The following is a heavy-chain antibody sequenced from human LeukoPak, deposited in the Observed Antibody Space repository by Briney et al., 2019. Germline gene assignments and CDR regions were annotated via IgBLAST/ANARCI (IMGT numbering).Heavy chain of an antibody. CDR1: GYTFTSYY. Sequence: ASVKVSCKASGYTFTSYYMHWVRQAPGQGLEWMGIINPSGGSTSYAQKFQGRVTMTEDTSTDTAYMELSSLRSEDTAVYYCATERLAAAGTEPYYYGMDVWGQGTTVTVSS. V-gene: IGHV1-46*01. CDR3: ATERLAAAGTEPYYYGMDV. CDR2: INPSGGST. D-gene: IGHD6-13*01. J-gene: IGHJ6*02.